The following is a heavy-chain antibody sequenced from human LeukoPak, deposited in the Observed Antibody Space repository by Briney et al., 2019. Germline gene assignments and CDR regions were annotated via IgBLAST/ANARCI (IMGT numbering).Heavy chain of an antibody. V-gene: IGHV4-39*07. CDR3: ARLVRGIYDYFDY. Sequence: SETLSLTCTVSGGSISSSSYYWGWIRQPPGKGLEWIGSIYYSGSTYYNPSLKSRVTISVDTSKKQFSLKLSSVTAADTAVYYCARLVRGIYDYFDYWGQGTLVTVSS. D-gene: IGHD3-10*01. CDR1: GGSISSSSYY. CDR2: IYYSGST. J-gene: IGHJ4*02.